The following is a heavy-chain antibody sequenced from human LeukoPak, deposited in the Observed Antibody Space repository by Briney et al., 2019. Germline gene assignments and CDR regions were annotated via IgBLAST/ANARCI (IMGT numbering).Heavy chain of an antibody. CDR1: GYSISSGYY. CDR2: NYHSGST. V-gene: IGHV4-38-2*02. D-gene: IGHD6-6*01. CDR3: ARDGVRYSSSSRAFDI. Sequence: SETLSLTCTVSGYSISSGYYWGWIRQPPGKGLEWIGSNYHSGSTYYNPSLKSRVTISVDTSRNQFSLKLSSVTAADTAVYYCARDGVRYSSSSRAFDIWGQGTMVTVSS. J-gene: IGHJ3*02.